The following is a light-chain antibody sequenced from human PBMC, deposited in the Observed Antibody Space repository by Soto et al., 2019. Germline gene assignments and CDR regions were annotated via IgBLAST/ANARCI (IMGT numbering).Light chain of an antibody. CDR3: MQSTQPPFI. J-gene: IGKJ3*01. V-gene: IGKV2D-29*01. CDR1: QSLLHSDGKTY. Sequence: DIVLTQTPLSLSATPGQPASISCKSSQSLLHSDGKTYLFWFLQKPGQPPQLLIYEVSRRFSGVPGRVSGSGSGTDFTLKISRVEAEDVGVYYCMQSTQPPFIFGPGTKVDIK. CDR2: EVS.